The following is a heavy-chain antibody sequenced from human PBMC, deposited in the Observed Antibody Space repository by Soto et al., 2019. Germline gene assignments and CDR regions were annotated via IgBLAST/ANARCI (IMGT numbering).Heavy chain of an antibody. CDR1: GGTFNSYL. Sequence: ASVKVSCKTSGGTFNSYLIDWVRQAPGQGLEWMGGISAYNGNTNYAQKLQGRVTMTTDTSTSTAYMELRSLRSDDTAVYYCARSYSSGWEPRGYYYYYYGMDVWGQGTTVTVSS. V-gene: IGHV1-18*01. D-gene: IGHD6-19*01. J-gene: IGHJ6*02. CDR2: ISAYNGNT. CDR3: ARSYSSGWEPRGYYYYYYGMDV.